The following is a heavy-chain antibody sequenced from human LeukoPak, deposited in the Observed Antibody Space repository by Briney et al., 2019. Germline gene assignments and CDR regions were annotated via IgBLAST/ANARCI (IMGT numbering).Heavy chain of an antibody. CDR1: GFTFSSYV. CDR3: ARERDYYFDY. V-gene: IGHV3-53*01. CDR2: IYSGGST. J-gene: IGHJ4*02. Sequence: GGSLRLSCAASGFTFSSYVMSWVRQAPGKGLEWVSVIYSGGSTYYADSVKGRFTISRDNSKNTLYLQMNSLRAEDTAVYYCARERDYYFDYWGQGTLVTVSS.